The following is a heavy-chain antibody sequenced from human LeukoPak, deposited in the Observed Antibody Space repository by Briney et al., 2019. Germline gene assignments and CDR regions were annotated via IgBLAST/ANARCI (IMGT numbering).Heavy chain of an antibody. J-gene: IGHJ4*02. D-gene: IGHD2-2*01. CDR1: GFTFGIYA. CDR2: ISGSGGST. Sequence: PGGSLRLSCAASGFTFGIYAMSWVRQAPGKGLEWVSAISGSGGSTYYADSVKGRFTISRDNSKNTLYLQMNSLRAEDTAVYYCAKRGLRVPAAILPFGYWGQGTLVTVSS. V-gene: IGHV3-23*01. CDR3: AKRGLRVPAAILPFGY.